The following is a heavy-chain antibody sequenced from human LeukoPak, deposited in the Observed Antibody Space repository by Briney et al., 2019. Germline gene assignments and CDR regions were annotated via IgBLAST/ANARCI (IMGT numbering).Heavy chain of an antibody. CDR2: IYHSGST. J-gene: IGHJ3*02. Sequence: PSQTLSLTCAVSGGSISSGGYSWSWIRQPPGKGLEWIGYIYHSGSTYYNPSLKSRVTISVDRSKNQFSLKLSSVTAADTAVYYCARDNDSSGSRLAAFDIWGQGTMVTVSS. CDR1: GGSISSGGYS. CDR3: ARDNDSSGSRLAAFDI. V-gene: IGHV4-30-2*01. D-gene: IGHD3-22*01.